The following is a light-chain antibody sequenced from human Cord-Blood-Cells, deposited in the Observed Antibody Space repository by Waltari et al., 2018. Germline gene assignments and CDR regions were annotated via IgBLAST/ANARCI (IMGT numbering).Light chain of an antibody. J-gene: IGLJ3*02. CDR2: EGS. Sequence: QSALTQPASVSGSPGQSITISCTGTSSDVGSYNLVSCYQQHPGKAPKLTIYEGSKRPSGVSNRFSGSKAGHTASLTTSGLQAEDEADYYCCSYAGSSTWVFGGGTKLTVL. V-gene: IGLV2-23*01. CDR3: CSYAGSSTWV. CDR1: SSDVGSYNL.